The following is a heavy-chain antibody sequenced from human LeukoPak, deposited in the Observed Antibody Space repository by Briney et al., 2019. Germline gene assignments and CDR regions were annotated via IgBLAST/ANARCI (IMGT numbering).Heavy chain of an antibody. J-gene: IGHJ4*02. Sequence: SVKVSCNASGGTFSSYAISWVRQTPGQGLEWMGGIIPIFGTANYAQKFQRRVTITADKSTSTAYMELSSVRSEDTAVYYCVRVKFVQYFAWLSPFAYWGQGTLVTVSS. CDR1: GGTFSSYA. CDR2: IIPIFGTA. CDR3: VRVKFVQYFAWLSPFAY. D-gene: IGHD3-9*01. V-gene: IGHV1-69*06.